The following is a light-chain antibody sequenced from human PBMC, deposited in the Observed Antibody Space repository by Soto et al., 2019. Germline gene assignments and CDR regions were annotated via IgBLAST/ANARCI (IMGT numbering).Light chain of an antibody. V-gene: IGKV3-20*01. Sequence: DIVLTQSPGTLSLSPVEEATLSCRASQTVTSNYLVWYQQRPGQAPRLLIYGASARATGIPDRFSGSGSGRDFTLTISRLEPADFAVYYCQQYGTSPITFGQGTRLEIK. CDR1: QTVTSNY. CDR3: QQYGTSPIT. J-gene: IGKJ5*01. CDR2: GAS.